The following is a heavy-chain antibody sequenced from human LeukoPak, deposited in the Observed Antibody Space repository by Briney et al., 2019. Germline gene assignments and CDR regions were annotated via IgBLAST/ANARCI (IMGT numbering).Heavy chain of an antibody. CDR1: GYTLTDLS. Sequence: ASVKVSCKVSGYTLTDLSIHWVRQARGKGLEWMGGFDPEDGEIIYAQKFQGRVTMTEDTSSDTAYMELNSLRSEDTAVYYCATSGGLMATITGYWGQGTLVTVSS. V-gene: IGHV1-24*01. CDR2: FDPEDGEI. J-gene: IGHJ4*02. CDR3: ATSGGLMATITGY. D-gene: IGHD5-24*01.